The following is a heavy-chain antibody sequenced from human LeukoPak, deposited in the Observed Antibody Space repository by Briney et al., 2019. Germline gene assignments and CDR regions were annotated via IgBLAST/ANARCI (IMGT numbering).Heavy chain of an antibody. J-gene: IGHJ4*02. V-gene: IGHV4-59*01. D-gene: IGHD2-8*02. Sequence: KPSETLSLTCTVSGGSMSDYYWGWIRQPPGKGLEWIGCIYYSGSTDYNPSLKSRVTMSVDTSKNQFSLKLRSVTAADTAVYYCARVASTGPFDYWGQGTLVTVSS. CDR3: ARVASTGPFDY. CDR1: GGSMSDYY. CDR2: IYYSGST.